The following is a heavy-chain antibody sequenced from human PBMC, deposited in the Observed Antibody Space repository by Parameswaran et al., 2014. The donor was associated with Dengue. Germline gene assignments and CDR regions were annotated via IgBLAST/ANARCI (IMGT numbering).Heavy chain of an antibody. CDR2: ISGSGGST. CDR1: SNA. D-gene: IGHD3-22*01. CDR3: AKLDSSGYHFDY. J-gene: IGHJ4*02. Sequence: SNARWIRQPPGKGLEWVSAISGSGGSTYYADSVKGRFTISRDNSKNTLYLQMNSPRAEDTAVYYCAKLDSSGYHFDYWGQGTLVTVSS. V-gene: IGHV3-23*01.